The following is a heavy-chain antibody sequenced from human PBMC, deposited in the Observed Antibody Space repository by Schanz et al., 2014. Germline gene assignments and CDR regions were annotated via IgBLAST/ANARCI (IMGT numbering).Heavy chain of an antibody. CDR3: ASSGAGYSSSWDFDY. CDR2: IISILGIP. J-gene: IGHJ4*02. Sequence: QVQLVQSGAEVKKPGASVKVSCKASGYTFTSYGISWVRQAPGQGLEWMGRIISILGIPNYAQKFQGRVTFTADKSTSTAYMDVSSLRSEDTAVYYCASSGAGYSSSWDFDYWGQGTLVTVSS. CDR1: GYTFTSYG. V-gene: IGHV1-69*04. D-gene: IGHD6-13*01.